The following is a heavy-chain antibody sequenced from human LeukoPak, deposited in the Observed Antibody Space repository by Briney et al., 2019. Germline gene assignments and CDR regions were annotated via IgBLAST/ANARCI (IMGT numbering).Heavy chain of an antibody. V-gene: IGHV3-30-3*01. Sequence: GGSLRLSCAASGFTFSSYAMHWVRQAPGKGLEWVAVISYDGSNKYYADSVKGRLTISRDNSKNTLYLQMNSLRAEDTAVYYCARRAGDCSSTSCYTGGYYFDYWGQGTLVTVSS. J-gene: IGHJ4*02. CDR1: GFTFSSYA. CDR2: ISYDGSNK. D-gene: IGHD2-2*02. CDR3: ARRAGDCSSTSCYTGGYYFDY.